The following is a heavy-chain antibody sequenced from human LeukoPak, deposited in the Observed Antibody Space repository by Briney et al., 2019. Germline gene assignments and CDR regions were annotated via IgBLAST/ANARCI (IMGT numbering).Heavy chain of an antibody. Sequence: ASVKVSCKASGFSFTSSAMQWVPPARGQRLEWIGWIVVGSGNTNYAQKCQERVTITRDMSTSTAYMELSSLRSEDRAVYYCAAFPLLRRDDSAFDMWGQGTMVTVSS. D-gene: IGHD1-26*01. CDR3: AAFPLLRRDDSAFDM. CDR2: IVVGSGNT. CDR1: GFSFTSSA. J-gene: IGHJ3*02. V-gene: IGHV1-58*02.